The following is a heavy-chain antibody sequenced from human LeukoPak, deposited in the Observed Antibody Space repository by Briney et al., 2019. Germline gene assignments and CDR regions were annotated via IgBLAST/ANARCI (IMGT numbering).Heavy chain of an antibody. J-gene: IGHJ4*02. D-gene: IGHD2-15*01. Sequence: GGSLRLSCAASGFTFSSYEMNWVRQAPGKGLEWVSYISSSGSTTYYADSVKGRFTISRDNSKNTLYLQMNSLRAEDTAVYYCAKGIVVVVAATSDWGQGTLVTVSS. CDR2: ISSSGSTT. CDR1: GFTFSSYE. V-gene: IGHV3-48*03. CDR3: AKGIVVVVAATSD.